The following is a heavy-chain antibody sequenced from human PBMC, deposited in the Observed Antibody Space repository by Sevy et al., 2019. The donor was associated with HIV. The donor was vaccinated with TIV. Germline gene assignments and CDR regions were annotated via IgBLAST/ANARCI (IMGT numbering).Heavy chain of an antibody. CDR2: ISGGGGST. J-gene: IGHJ4*02. CDR3: AKSPYFDVWRGHYTRRANFDY. Sequence: GGSLRLSCAASGFTFSSYAMSWVRQAPGKGLEWVSSISGGGGSTYYADSVKGRFTISRDKSKNTLYLQMNSLRAGDMAVYYCAKSPYFDVWRGHYTRRANFDYWGQGTLVTVSS. D-gene: IGHD3-3*01. CDR1: GFTFSSYA. V-gene: IGHV3-23*01.